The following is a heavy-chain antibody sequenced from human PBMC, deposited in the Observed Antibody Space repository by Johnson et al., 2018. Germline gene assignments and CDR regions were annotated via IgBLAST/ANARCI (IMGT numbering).Heavy chain of an antibody. CDR1: GGSINSYY. CDR2: IHYTGST. Sequence: QVQLQESGPGLVKPSETLSLTCNVSGGSINSYYWSWIRQPPGTGLEWIGYIHYTGSTNYKSSLKSRVTISVDRSKSQFSLKLSSVTAADTAVYYCARLPHYYWGMDVWGQGTTVTVSS. V-gene: IGHV4-59*12. J-gene: IGHJ6*02. CDR3: ARLPHYYWGMDV.